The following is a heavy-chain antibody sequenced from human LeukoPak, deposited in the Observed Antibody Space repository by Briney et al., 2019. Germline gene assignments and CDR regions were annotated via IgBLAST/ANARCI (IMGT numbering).Heavy chain of an antibody. J-gene: IGHJ6*03. Sequence: GSLRLSCAASGFTFSNYAMSWVRQAPGKGLEWVSAISGSGGSTYYADAAKGRFTISRDSSKNTLNLQMNSLRAEDTAVYYCAKSGYPGYFFMDVWGTGTTVTVSS. CDR1: GFTFSNYA. V-gene: IGHV3-23*01. CDR2: ISGSGGST. D-gene: IGHD5-12*01. CDR3: AKSGYPGYFFMDV.